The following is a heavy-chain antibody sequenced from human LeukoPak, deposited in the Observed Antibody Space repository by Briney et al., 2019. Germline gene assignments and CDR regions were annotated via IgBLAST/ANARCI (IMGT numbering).Heavy chain of an antibody. CDR3: ARVKYYYDSSGYPYY. V-gene: IGHV1-2*06. Sequence: SVKVSCKASGYTFTGYYMHWVRQAPGQGLEWMGRINPSSGGTNYAQKFQGRVTMTRDTSISTAYMELSRLRSDDTAVYYCARVKYYYDSSGYPYYWGQGTLVTVSS. CDR2: INPSSGGT. D-gene: IGHD3-22*01. J-gene: IGHJ4*02. CDR1: GYTFTGYY.